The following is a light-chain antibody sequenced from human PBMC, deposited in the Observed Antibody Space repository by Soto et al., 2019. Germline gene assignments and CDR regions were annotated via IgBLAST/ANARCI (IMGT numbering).Light chain of an antibody. Sequence: EIVMTQSPATLSVSPGERATLSSRASQSVSSNLAWYQQKPGQAPRPLIYGASTRETGIPARFSGSGAGTECTRTIISLQSEDFEVDYCQQYNNWPRTFGQGTKVDIK. V-gene: IGKV3-15*01. J-gene: IGKJ1*01. CDR1: QSVSSN. CDR3: QQYNNWPRT. CDR2: GAS.